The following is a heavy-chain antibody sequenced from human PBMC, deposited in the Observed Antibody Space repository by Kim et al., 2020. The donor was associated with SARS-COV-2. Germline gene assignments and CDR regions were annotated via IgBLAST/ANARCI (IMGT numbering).Heavy chain of an antibody. CDR1: GFTFSSYW. J-gene: IGHJ6*02. CDR2: INSDGSST. CDR3: ARDPLYYYGSLDYYGMDV. Sequence: GGSLRLSCAASGFTFSSYWMHWVRQAPGKGLVRVSRINSDGSSTSYADSVKGRFTISRDNAKNTLYLQMNSLRAEDTAVYYCARDPLYYYGSLDYYGMDVWGQGTTVTVSS. D-gene: IGHD3-10*01. V-gene: IGHV3-74*01.